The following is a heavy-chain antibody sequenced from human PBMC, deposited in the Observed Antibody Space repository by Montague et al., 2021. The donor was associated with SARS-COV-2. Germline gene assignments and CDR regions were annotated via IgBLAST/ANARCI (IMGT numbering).Heavy chain of an antibody. CDR2: MYYSGST. V-gene: IGHV4-59*13. CDR3: ARDIDY. Sequence: SETLSLTCTVYGGSISSYYWSWIRQPPGKGLEWIGYMYYSGSTNYNPSLKSRVTLSVDTSKNQFSLKLSSVTAADTAVYYCARDIDYWGQGTLVTVSS. CDR1: GGSISSYY. J-gene: IGHJ4*02.